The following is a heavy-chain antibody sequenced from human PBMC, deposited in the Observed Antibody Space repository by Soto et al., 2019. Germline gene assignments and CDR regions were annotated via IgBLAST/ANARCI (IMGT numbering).Heavy chain of an antibody. CDR3: ARDPTYYYDSSGPMFDY. V-gene: IGHV1-69*05. CDR2: INPSFGTT. Sequence: SVKVSCKASGGTFSSYAISWVRQAPGQGLEWMGRINPSFGTTNYAQKFQGRVTMTRDESTSTVYMELSSLRSEDTAVYYCARDPTYYYDSSGPMFDYWGQGTLVTVSS. D-gene: IGHD3-22*01. J-gene: IGHJ4*02. CDR1: GGTFSSYA.